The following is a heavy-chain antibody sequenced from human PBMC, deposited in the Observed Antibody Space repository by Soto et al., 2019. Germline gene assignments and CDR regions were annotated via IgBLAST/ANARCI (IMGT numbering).Heavy chain of an antibody. J-gene: IGHJ6*02. Sequence: GASVKVSCKVSGYTLTELSMHWVRQAPGKGLEWMGGFDPEDGETIYAQKFQGRVTMTEDTSTDTAYMELSSLRSEDTAVYYCARGGAKYSSSWYPGYYYYGMDVWGQGTTVTVS. CDR1: GYTLTELS. V-gene: IGHV1-24*01. CDR2: FDPEDGET. CDR3: ARGGAKYSSSWYPGYYYYGMDV. D-gene: IGHD6-13*01.